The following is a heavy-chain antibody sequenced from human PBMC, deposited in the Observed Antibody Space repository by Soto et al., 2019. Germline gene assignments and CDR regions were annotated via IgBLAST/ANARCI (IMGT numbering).Heavy chain of an antibody. CDR1: GYSFTSYW. D-gene: IGHD1-1*01. V-gene: IGHV5-10-1*01. CDR3: ATPEMEELGDY. CDR2: IDPSDSYT. Sequence: EVQLVQSGAEVKKPGESLRISCTGSGYSFTSYWITWVRQMPGKGLEWMGRIDPSDSYTSYSPSFQGHVTISADKSISTAYLQWRSLKASDTAMYYCATPEMEELGDYWGQGTLVTVSS. J-gene: IGHJ4*02.